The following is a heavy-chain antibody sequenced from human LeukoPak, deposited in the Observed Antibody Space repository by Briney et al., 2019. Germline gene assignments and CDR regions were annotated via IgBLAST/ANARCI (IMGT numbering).Heavy chain of an antibody. J-gene: IGHJ4*02. Sequence: PGGSLRLSCAASGFTFDDYGMSWIRQPPGKGLEWIGEINHSGSTNYNPSLKSRVTISVDTSKNQFSLKLSSVTAADTAVYYCARQTGSGLFILPGGQGTLVTVSS. CDR3: ARQTGSGLFILP. V-gene: IGHV4-34*01. D-gene: IGHD3/OR15-3a*01. CDR1: GFTFDDYG. CDR2: INHSGST.